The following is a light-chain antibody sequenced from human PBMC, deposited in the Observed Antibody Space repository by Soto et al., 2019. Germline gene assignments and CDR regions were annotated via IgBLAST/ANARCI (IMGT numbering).Light chain of an antibody. Sequence: DIQMTQSPSTLSASVGDRVTITCRASQSSNWLAWYQQKPGKAPKLLIYKASSLESGVPSRFSGSGSGTEFTLTISSLQPDDFATYYCQQYGSSPLTFGGGTKVEIK. V-gene: IGKV1-5*03. CDR1: QSSNW. CDR3: QQYGSSPLT. CDR2: KAS. J-gene: IGKJ4*01.